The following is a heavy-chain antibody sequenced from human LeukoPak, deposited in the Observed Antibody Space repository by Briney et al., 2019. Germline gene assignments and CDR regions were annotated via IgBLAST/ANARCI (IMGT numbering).Heavy chain of an antibody. CDR3: AREETSAAANWFDP. V-gene: IGHV4-31*03. Sequence: SETLSLTCTVSGGSISSGGYYWSWLRQNPGKGLEWIGYIYYSGSTYYNPSLKSRVTISVDTSKNQFSLKLSSVTAADTAVYYCAREETSAAANWFDPWGQGTLVTVSS. J-gene: IGHJ5*02. CDR1: GGSISSGGYY. CDR2: IYYSGST. D-gene: IGHD2-2*01.